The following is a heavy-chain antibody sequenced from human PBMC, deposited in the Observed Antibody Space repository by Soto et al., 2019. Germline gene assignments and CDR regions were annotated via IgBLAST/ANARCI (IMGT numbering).Heavy chain of an antibody. CDR1: GGSISNYY. V-gene: IGHV4-59*08. Sequence: SETLSLTCTVSGGSISNYYWSWIRQPPGKGLEWIGYIYYSGSTNYNPSLKSRVTISVDTSKNQFSLKLSFVTAADAAVYYCARGARSTDESGDHYTPFDYWGQGTLVTVSS. J-gene: IGHJ4*01. CDR2: IYYSGST. CDR3: ARGARSTDESGDHYTPFDY. D-gene: IGHD1-1*01.